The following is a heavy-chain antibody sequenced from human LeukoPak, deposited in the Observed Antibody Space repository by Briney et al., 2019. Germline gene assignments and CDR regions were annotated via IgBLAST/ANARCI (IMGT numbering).Heavy chain of an antibody. D-gene: IGHD3-10*01. V-gene: IGHV3-23*01. CDR3: AKDRSVQGLRSWNGRDV. Sequence: GGSLRLSCAASGFTFSSYAMSWVRQAPGKGLEWVSAISGSGGSTYYADSVKGRFTISRDNSKNTLYLQMNSLRAEDTAVYYCAKDRSVQGLRSWNGRDVWGQGTTVTVSS. CDR2: ISGSGGST. CDR1: GFTFSSYA. J-gene: IGHJ6*02.